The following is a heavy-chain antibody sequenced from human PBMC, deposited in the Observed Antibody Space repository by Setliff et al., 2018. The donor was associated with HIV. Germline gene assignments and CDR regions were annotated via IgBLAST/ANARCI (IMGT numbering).Heavy chain of an antibody. CDR2: IYWNDDK. CDR3: VQSPNRFWGGETA. D-gene: IGHD3-16*01. J-gene: IGHJ5*02. Sequence: SGPTLVNPTQTLTLTCTFSGFSLTTAGAAVGWVRQPPGKPLEWLAPIYWNDDKRYSPSLKSRLTIAGDASKTHVVLMMTSMDSADTATYYCVQSPNRFWGGETAWGQGTLVTVSS. V-gene: IGHV2-5*01. CDR1: GFSLTTAGAA.